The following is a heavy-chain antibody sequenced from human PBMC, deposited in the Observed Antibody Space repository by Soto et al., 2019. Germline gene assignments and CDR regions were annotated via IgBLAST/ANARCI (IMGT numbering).Heavy chain of an antibody. CDR1: GGPICSADYY. CDR3: ASIWFGDFDY. Sequence: QVQLQESGPGLVKPSQTLSLTCTVSGGPICSADYYWSWIRQPPGKGLEWIGYFHSSGATYKDPSLKSRVTISVDTSKNQISLKLDSVTAADTAVYYCASIWFGDFDYWGHGTLVTVSS. J-gene: IGHJ4*01. D-gene: IGHD3-10*01. CDR2: FHSSGAT. V-gene: IGHV4-30-4*01.